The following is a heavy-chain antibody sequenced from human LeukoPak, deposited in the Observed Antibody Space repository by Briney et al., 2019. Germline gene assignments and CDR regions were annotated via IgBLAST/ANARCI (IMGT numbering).Heavy chain of an antibody. CDR1: GFTFSSYG. CDR3: AKGGPRHSYGMDV. J-gene: IGHJ6*02. Sequence: GRSLRLSCAASGFTFSSYGMHWVRQAPGKGLEWVATISHDGSNKYYADSVKGRFTISRDNSKNTLYLQMNSLRAEDTALYYCAKGGPRHSYGMDVWGQGTTVTVSS. V-gene: IGHV3-30*18. CDR2: ISHDGSNK.